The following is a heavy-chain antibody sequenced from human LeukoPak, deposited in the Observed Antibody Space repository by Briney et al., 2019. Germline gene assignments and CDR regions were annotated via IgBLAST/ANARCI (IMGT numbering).Heavy chain of an antibody. J-gene: IGHJ4*02. CDR1: GFTFSSYS. Sequence: GGSLRLSCAASGFTFSSYSMNWVRHAPGKGLEWVSSIIISSSYIYYADSVKGPFTISRDNAKNSLYLQMNSLRAEETALYYCARDSSGYYRFDYWGQGTLVTVSS. D-gene: IGHD3-22*01. CDR3: ARDSSGYYRFDY. V-gene: IGHV3-21*01. CDR2: IIISSSYI.